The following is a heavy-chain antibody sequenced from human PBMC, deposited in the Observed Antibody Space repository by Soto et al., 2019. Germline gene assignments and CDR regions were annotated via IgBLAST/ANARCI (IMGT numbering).Heavy chain of an antibody. V-gene: IGHV3-21*01. J-gene: IGHJ4*01. CDR3: XXXXXXSLAGPIFDF. CDR1: DFILSPST. D-gene: IGHD2-21*01. Sequence: EVRLVESGGGLVKPGESLTVSCKGFDFILSPSTIHWVRQAPGKGLEWVSSISSSGHSIDYADSSQGRFTISRDNAKNXXXXXXXXXXXXXXXXXXXXXXXXXSLAGPIFDFWGQGTLVTVSS. CDR2: ISSSGHSI.